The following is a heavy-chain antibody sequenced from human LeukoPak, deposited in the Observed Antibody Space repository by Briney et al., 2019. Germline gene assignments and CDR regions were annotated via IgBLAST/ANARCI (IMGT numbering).Heavy chain of an antibody. D-gene: IGHD6-13*01. Sequence: AASEKVSCKASGGTFSSYAISWVRQAPGQGLEWMGGIIPIFGTANYAQKFQGRVTITADESTSTAYMELSSLRSEDTAVYYCARGRVAAASQIDYWGQGTLVTVSS. J-gene: IGHJ4*02. CDR1: GGTFSSYA. CDR3: ARGRVAAASQIDY. CDR2: IIPIFGTA. V-gene: IGHV1-69*13.